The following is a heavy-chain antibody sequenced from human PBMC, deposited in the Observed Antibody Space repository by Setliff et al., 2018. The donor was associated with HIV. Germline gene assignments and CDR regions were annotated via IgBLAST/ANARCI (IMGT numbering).Heavy chain of an antibody. J-gene: IGHJ3*02. D-gene: IGHD6-13*01. CDR2: IYYSGST. V-gene: IGHV4-31*03. Sequence: TLSLTCTVSGDSITSGGYFWSWIRQHPGKGLEWIGHIYYSGSTYYNPSLKSRVTISVDTSKNQFSLKLSSVTAEDTAVYYCARAAKTPYSSSWSIPGAFDIWGQGTMVTVSS. CDR3: ARAAKTPYSSSWSIPGAFDI. CDR1: GDSITSGGYF.